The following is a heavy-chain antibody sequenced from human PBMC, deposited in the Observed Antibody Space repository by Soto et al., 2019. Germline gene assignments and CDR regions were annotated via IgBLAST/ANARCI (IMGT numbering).Heavy chain of an antibody. D-gene: IGHD4-4*01. CDR3: SNDYSNQNWFDP. CDR1: GFTFSSYS. J-gene: IGHJ5*02. V-gene: IGHV3-48*01. CDR2: ISSSSSTI. Sequence: PGGSLRLSCAASGFTFSSYSMNWVRQAPGKGLEWVSYISSSSSTIYYADSVKGRFTISRDNAKNSLYLQMNSLRAEDTAAYYCSNDYSNQNWFDPWGQGTLVTVSS.